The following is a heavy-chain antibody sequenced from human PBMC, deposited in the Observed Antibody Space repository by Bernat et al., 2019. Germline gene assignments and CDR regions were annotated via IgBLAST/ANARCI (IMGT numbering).Heavy chain of an antibody. Sequence: QVQLVESGGCLVKPGGSLRLSCAASGFTFSDYYMSWIRQAPGKGLEWVSYISSSSSYTNYADSVKGRFTISRDNAKNSLYLQMNSLRAEDTAVYYCASMVATIPKFDYWGQGTLVTVSS. CDR1: GFTFSDYY. J-gene: IGHJ4*02. D-gene: IGHD5-12*01. CDR3: ASMVATIPKFDY. CDR2: ISSSSSYT. V-gene: IGHV3-11*05.